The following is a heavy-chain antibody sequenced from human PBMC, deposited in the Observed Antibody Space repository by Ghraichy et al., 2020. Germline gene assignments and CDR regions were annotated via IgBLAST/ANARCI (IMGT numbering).Heavy chain of an antibody. V-gene: IGHV3-30*18. D-gene: IGHD3-16*01. CDR1: GFSFGHYG. J-gene: IGHJ4*02. CDR3: AKMGGARMADLLGPTKLGL. CDR2: ITYDGGHM. Sequence: GGSLRLSCETSGFSFGHYGMYWVRQAPGKGLEWVAAITYDGGHMYYADSVKGRFTITKDDSTKTLYLQMNRLRREDTAVYYCAKMGGARMADLLGPTKLGLGGQGTRVTGSA.